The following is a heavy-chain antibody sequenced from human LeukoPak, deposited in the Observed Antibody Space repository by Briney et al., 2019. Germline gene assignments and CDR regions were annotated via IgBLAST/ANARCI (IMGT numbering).Heavy chain of an antibody. CDR1: GFTFSSYS. CDR3: AGYCSSTSCLWFSDY. V-gene: IGHV3-48*01. Sequence: GGSLRLSCAASGFTFSSYSMNWVRQAPGKGLEWVSYISSSSSTIYYADSVKGRFTISRDNAKNSLYLQMNNLRAEDTAVYYCAGYCSSTSCLWFSDYWGQGTLVTVSS. J-gene: IGHJ4*02. D-gene: IGHD2-2*01. CDR2: ISSSSSTI.